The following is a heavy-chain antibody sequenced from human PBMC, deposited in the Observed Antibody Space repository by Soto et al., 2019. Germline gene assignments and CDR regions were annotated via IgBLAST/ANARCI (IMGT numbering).Heavy chain of an antibody. CDR2: ISGSGGTT. CDR3: EKSAFDFWNAYAYEMNH. V-gene: IGHV3-23*01. Sequence: GVSLRLSCAASGFTFNTYAVSWVRQPPGKGLEWVSAISGSGGTTDYADSVKGRFTISRDNSKNTLFLQMNSLGAEDTAVYFCEKSAFDFWNAYAYEMNHWGQGTLVTVSS. CDR1: GFTFNTYA. D-gene: IGHD3-3*01. J-gene: IGHJ5*02.